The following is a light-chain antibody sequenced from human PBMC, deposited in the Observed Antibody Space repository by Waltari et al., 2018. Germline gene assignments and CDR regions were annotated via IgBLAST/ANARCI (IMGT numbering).Light chain of an antibody. J-gene: IGLJ3*02. Sequence: QSALTQPASASGPPGQSITTSSTGTATAIGGDNSVSWYQQPPGKAPKIVIFDVSSRPSGISYRFSASKFGNTASLTISGLQPDDEADYYCCSFTSSSTWVFGGGTKLTVL. V-gene: IGLV2-14*03. CDR1: ATAIGGDNS. CDR3: CSFTSSSTWV. CDR2: DVS.